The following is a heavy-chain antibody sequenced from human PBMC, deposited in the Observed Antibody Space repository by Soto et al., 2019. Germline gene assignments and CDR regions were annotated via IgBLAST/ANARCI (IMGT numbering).Heavy chain of an antibody. Sequence: GGSLRLSCAASGFTFSNAWMSWVRQAPGKGLEWVGRIKSKTDGGTTDYAAPVKGRFTISRDDSKNTLYLQMNSLKTEDTAVYYCTTEIVVVPPACDYWGQGTLVTVSS. J-gene: IGHJ4*02. CDR1: GFTFSNAW. V-gene: IGHV3-15*01. D-gene: IGHD2-2*01. CDR3: TTEIVVVPPACDY. CDR2: IKSKTDGGTT.